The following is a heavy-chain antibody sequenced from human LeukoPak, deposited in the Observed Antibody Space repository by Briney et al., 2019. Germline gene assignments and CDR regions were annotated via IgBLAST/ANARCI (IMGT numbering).Heavy chain of an antibody. Sequence: NPGGSLRLSCAASGFTFSSYSMNWVRQAPGKGLEWVSSISSSSSYIYYADSVKGRFTISRDNAKNSLYLQMNSLRAEDTAVYYCARESAGGYGDYDSPGHYYYYGMDVWGQGTTVTVSS. CDR2: ISSSSSYI. J-gene: IGHJ6*02. CDR1: GFTFSSYS. CDR3: ARESAGGYGDYDSPGHYYYYGMDV. D-gene: IGHD4-17*01. V-gene: IGHV3-21*01.